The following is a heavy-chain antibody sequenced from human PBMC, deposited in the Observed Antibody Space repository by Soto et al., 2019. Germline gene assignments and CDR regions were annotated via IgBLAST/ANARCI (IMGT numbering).Heavy chain of an antibody. V-gene: IGHV4-30-4*01. D-gene: IGHD5-18*01. CDR1: GGSISSGDYY. CDR2: IYYSGST. CDR3: ARDLKPGFLILRFRYGPDAIDI. Sequence: SETLSLTCTVSGGSISSGDYYWSWIRQPPGKGLEWIGYIYYSGSTYYNPSLKSRVTISVDTSKNQFSLKLSSVTAADTAVYYCARDLKPGFLILRFRYGPDAIDIWGQGTMVTVSS. J-gene: IGHJ3*02.